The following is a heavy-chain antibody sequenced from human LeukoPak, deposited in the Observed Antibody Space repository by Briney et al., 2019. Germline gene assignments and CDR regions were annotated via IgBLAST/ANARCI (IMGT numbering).Heavy chain of an antibody. CDR3: AKDIYSRAKAYGMDV. D-gene: IGHD6-13*01. V-gene: IGHV3-9*01. CDR1: GFTFDDYA. CDR2: ISWNSGSI. J-gene: IGHJ6*02. Sequence: GGSLRLSCAASGFTFDDYAMHWVRQAPGKGLEWVSGISWNSGSIGYADSVKGRFTISRDNAKNSLYLQMNSLRAEDTALYYCAKDIYSRAKAYGMDVWGQGTTVTVSS.